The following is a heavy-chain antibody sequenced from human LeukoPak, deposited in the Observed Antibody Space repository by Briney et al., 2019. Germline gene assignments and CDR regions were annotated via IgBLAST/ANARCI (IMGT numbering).Heavy chain of an antibody. CDR3: ARGGRRWLQAFDY. Sequence: ASVKVSCKASGGTFSSYAISWVRQAPGQGLEWMGGIIPIFGTANYAQKFQGRVTITADESTSTAYMELSSLRSGDTAVYYCARGGRRWLQAFDYWGQGTLVTVSS. V-gene: IGHV1-69*13. CDR2: IIPIFGTA. CDR1: GGTFSSYA. D-gene: IGHD5-24*01. J-gene: IGHJ4*02.